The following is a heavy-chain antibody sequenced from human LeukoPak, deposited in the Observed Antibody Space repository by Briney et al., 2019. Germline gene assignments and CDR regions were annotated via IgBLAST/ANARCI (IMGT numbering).Heavy chain of an antibody. CDR1: GFTFSSYG. V-gene: IGHV3-33*06. CDR2: IWYDGSNK. D-gene: IGHD2-21*02. Sequence: QSGGSLRLSCAASGFTFSSYGMHWVRQAPGMGLEWVAVIWYDGSNKYYADSVKGRFTISRDNSKNTLYLQMNSLRAEDTAVYYCAKDALAYCGGDCYWGFDYWGQGTLVTVSS. J-gene: IGHJ4*02. CDR3: AKDALAYCGGDCYWGFDY.